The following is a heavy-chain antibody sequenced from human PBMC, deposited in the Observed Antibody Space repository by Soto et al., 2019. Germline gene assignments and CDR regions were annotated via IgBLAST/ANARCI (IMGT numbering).Heavy chain of an antibody. CDR3: ARWGVAAAGTSGTYYYYYGTDV. CDR1: GGSFSGYY. Sequence: SETLSLTCAVYGGSFSGYYWSWIRQPPGKGLEWIGEINHSGSTNYNPSLKSRVTISVDTSKNQFSLKLSSVTAADTAVYYCARWGVAAAGTSGTYYYYYGTDVWGQGTTVTV. J-gene: IGHJ6*02. CDR2: INHSGST. V-gene: IGHV4-34*01. D-gene: IGHD6-13*01.